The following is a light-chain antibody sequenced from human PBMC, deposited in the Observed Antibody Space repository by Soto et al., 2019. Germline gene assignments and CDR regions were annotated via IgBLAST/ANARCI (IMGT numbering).Light chain of an antibody. Sequence: DIQMTQSPSSLSASVGDRVTITCRASQSITSYLNWYQQKPGKAPKLLIYDASNVQSGVPSRFSGSGSGRDFTLTISSLQPEDFVTYYCQQSYSTPRTFGQGTDLEIK. CDR1: QSITSY. J-gene: IGKJ2*01. CDR2: DAS. CDR3: QQSYSTPRT. V-gene: IGKV1-39*01.